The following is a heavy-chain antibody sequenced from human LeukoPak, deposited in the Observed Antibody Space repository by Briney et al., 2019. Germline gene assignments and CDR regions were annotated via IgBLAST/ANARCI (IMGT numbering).Heavy chain of an antibody. J-gene: IGHJ5*02. Sequence: SETLSLTCTVSGGSISSYYWSWIRQPPGKGLEWIGYIYYSGSTNYNPSLKSRVSMSIDTATNQFSLKVNSVTAADTAVYFCARGYGSGSYSTWGQGTLVSVSS. CDR2: IYYSGST. V-gene: IGHV4-59*12. D-gene: IGHD3-10*01. CDR1: GGSISSYY. CDR3: ARGYGSGSYST.